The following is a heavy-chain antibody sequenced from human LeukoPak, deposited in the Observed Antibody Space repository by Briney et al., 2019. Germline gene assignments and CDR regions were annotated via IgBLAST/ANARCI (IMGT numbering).Heavy chain of an antibody. Sequence: PSETLSLTCTVSGGSISSSSYYWGWIRQPPGKGLEWIGSIYYSGSTYYNPSLKSRVTISVDTSKNQFSLKLSSVTAADTAVYYCARQIPGMEAINWFDPWGQGTLVTVSS. J-gene: IGHJ5*02. D-gene: IGHD3-10*01. CDR3: ARQIPGMEAINWFDP. V-gene: IGHV4-39*01. CDR1: GGSISSSSYY. CDR2: IYYSGST.